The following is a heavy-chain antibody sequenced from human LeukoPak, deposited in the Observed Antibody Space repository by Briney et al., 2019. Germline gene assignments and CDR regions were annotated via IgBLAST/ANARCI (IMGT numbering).Heavy chain of an antibody. CDR3: ARSRGYCTNGVCYREFDY. CDR2: IKPNSGGP. J-gene: IGHJ4*02. Sequence: EASVKVSCKASGYTFTGYFMHWVRQAPGQGLEWMGWIKPNSGGPNYAQKFQGRVTMTRDTSISTAYMDLSGLRSDDTAVYYCARSRGYCTNGVCYREFDYWGQGTLVTVSS. CDR1: GYTFTGYF. V-gene: IGHV1-2*02. D-gene: IGHD2-8*01.